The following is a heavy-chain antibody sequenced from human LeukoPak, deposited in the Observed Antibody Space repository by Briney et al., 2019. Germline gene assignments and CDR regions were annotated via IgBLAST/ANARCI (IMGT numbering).Heavy chain of an antibody. CDR1: GFTFSSYS. J-gene: IGHJ6*03. CDR2: ISGSSSYI. V-gene: IGHV3-21*01. D-gene: IGHD1-14*01. Sequence: PGGSLRLSCAASGFTFSSYSMNWVRQAPGKGLEWVSSISGSSSYIYYADSVKGRFTISRDNAKNSLYLQMNSLRAEDTAVYYCARVPDYYYYYMDVWGKGTTVTVS. CDR3: ARVPDYYYYYMDV.